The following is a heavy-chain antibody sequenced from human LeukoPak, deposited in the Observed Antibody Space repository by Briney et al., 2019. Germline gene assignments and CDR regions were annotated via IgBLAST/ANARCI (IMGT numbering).Heavy chain of an antibody. CDR1: GFTFSSNA. D-gene: IGHD5-12*01. CDR3: AKDIGFGGYDPFDY. J-gene: IGHJ4*02. V-gene: IGHV3-23*01. CDR2: ICGSGGST. Sequence: GGSLRLSCAASGFTFSSNAMSWVRQAPGKGLEWVSAICGSGGSTYYADSVKGRFTISRDNSKNTLYLQMNSLRAEDTAVYYCAKDIGFGGYDPFDYWGQGTLVTVSS.